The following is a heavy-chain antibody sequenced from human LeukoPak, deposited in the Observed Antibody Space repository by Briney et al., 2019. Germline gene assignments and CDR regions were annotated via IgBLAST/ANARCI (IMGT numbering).Heavy chain of an antibody. CDR2: IYSGGST. D-gene: IGHD4-17*01. J-gene: IGHJ3*02. CDR3: ARPSDYGATGAFDI. V-gene: IGHV3-53*01. CDR1: GFTVSSNY. Sequence: PGGSLRLSCAASGFTVSSNYMSWVRQAPGKGLEWVSVIYSGGSTYYADSVKGRFTISRDNSKNTLYLQMNSLRAEDTAVYYCARPSDYGATGAFDIWGQGTMVTVSS.